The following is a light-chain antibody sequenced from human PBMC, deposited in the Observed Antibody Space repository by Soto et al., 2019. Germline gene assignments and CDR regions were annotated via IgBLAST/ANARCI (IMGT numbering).Light chain of an antibody. CDR1: QSISSY. CDR2: AAS. J-gene: IGKJ1*01. V-gene: IGKV1-39*01. Sequence: DIQMTQSPSSLSASVGDRVTITCRASQSISSYLNWYQQKPGKAPKLLIYAASSLQSGVPSRFSGSGSGTDFTLTISSLQPEDFATYSCQQSYSTTWTFGQATKVHIK. CDR3: QQSYSTTWT.